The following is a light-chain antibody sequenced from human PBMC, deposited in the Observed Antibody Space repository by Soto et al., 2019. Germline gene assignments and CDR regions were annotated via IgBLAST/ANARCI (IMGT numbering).Light chain of an antibody. CDR2: DAS. CDR3: QYYRGLSS. Sequence: IHRTQYPSTLSASVGDRFTITCRASQRISRYLVWYQQKPGEAPKLLIYDASSLQSGVPSRFSGSGSGTEFSLSITGLQPDDFATYYCQYYRGLSSFGPGTKVDIK. J-gene: IGKJ3*01. V-gene: IGKV1-5*01. CDR1: QRISRY.